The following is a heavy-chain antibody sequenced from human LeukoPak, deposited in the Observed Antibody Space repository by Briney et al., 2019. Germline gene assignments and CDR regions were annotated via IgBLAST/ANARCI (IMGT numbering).Heavy chain of an antibody. CDR1: GYSFTTYW. Sequence: GESLKISCKGSGYSFTTYWIAWVRQMPGRGLEWMGIISPDDSEIRYSPSFRGQVTISADKSISTAYLQWSRLKASDTAIYYCARHEGSGSYYSYWGQGALVTVSS. CDR2: ISPDDSEI. D-gene: IGHD1-26*01. V-gene: IGHV5-51*01. CDR3: ARHEGSGSYYSY. J-gene: IGHJ4*02.